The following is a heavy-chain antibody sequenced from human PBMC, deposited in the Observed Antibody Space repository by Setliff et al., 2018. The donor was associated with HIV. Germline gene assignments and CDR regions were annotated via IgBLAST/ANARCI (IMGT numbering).Heavy chain of an antibody. J-gene: IGHJ5*02. CDR1: GYTFTSYD. D-gene: IGHD3-10*01. CDR3: ARDHYYGSGTYYRGGSGFDP. Sequence: ASVKVSCKASGYTFTSYDINWVRQATGQGFEWMGWMNPNSGNTGYAQKFQGRVTMTRNTAITTAYMELSSLTSEDTAVYFCARDHYYGSGTYYRGGSGFDPWGQGTLVTVSS. CDR2: MNPNSGNT. V-gene: IGHV1-8*02.